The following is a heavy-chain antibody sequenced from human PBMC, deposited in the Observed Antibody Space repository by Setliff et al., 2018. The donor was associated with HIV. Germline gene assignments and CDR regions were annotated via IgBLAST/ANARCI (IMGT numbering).Heavy chain of an antibody. CDR2: IHYSGIT. CDR3: ARYKCINFACVGFDI. J-gene: IGHJ3*02. V-gene: IGHV4-59*11. CDR1: RDSINGHW. D-gene: IGHD3-9*01. Sequence: TLSLTCTVSRDSINGHWWSWIRQPPGKGLEWTGSIHYSGITHYNPSLKSRLTMSVDTSKNQVSLELTSVTAADTAVYYCARYKCINFACVGFDIWGQGTVVTVSS.